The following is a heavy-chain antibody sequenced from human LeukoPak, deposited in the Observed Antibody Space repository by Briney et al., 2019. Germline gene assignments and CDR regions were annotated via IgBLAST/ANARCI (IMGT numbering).Heavy chain of an antibody. J-gene: IGHJ4*02. CDR3: ARGPRTYYILTGSGYFDY. V-gene: IGHV4-34*01. CDR1: GGSFSGYY. D-gene: IGHD3-9*01. CDR2: INHSGST. Sequence: SETLSLTCAVYGGSFSGYYWSWIRQPPGKGLEWIGEINHSGSTNYNPSLKSRVTISVDTSKNQFSLKLSSVTAADTAVYYCARGPRTYYILTGSGYFDYRGQGTLVTVSS.